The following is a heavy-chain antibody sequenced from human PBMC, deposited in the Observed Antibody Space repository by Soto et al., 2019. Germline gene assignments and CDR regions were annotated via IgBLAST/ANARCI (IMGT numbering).Heavy chain of an antibody. CDR2: IWYDGRNK. J-gene: IGHJ4*02. V-gene: IGHV3-33*01. CDR1: GFTFSSYG. CDR3: ARDREWELTREYFDY. Sequence: QVQLVESGGGVVQPGRSLRLSCAASGFTFSSYGMHWVRQAPGKGLEWVAIIWYDGRNKNYAASVKGRFTISRDNSKNTVYLQMSSLRAEDTAVYYCARDREWELTREYFDYWGQGTLVTVSS. D-gene: IGHD1-26*01.